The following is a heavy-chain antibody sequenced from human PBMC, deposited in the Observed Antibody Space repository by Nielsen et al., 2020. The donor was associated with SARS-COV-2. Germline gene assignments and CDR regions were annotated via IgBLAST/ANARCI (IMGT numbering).Heavy chain of an antibody. D-gene: IGHD6-19*01. J-gene: IGHJ2*01. CDR1: GFTFSSYN. CDR3: ARDPVSSGWHMGNWYFDL. Sequence: GGSLRLSCVASGFTFSSYNMNWVRQAPGKGLEWVSSVSSTSTYIYYADSVKGRFTNSRDNAKNSLYLQMNGLRVEDTAVYYCARDPVSSGWHMGNWYFDLWGRGTLVTVAS. V-gene: IGHV3-21*01. CDR2: VSSTSTYI.